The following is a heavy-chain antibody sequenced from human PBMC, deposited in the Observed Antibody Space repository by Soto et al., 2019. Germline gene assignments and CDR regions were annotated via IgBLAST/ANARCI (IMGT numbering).Heavy chain of an antibody. CDR3: ARGHSTDCSNGVRSLFYNHEMDV. V-gene: IGHV1-2*04. CDR1: GYSFTDYH. J-gene: IGHJ6*02. CDR2: INPKSGGT. Sequence: SSVKVSCKASGYSFTDYHIHWVRQAPGQGLEWLGRINPKSGGTSTAQKFQGWVTMTRDRSISTVYMELTRLRSDDTAVYFCARGHSTDCSNGVRSLFYNHEMDVWGQGTTVTVSS. D-gene: IGHD2-8*01.